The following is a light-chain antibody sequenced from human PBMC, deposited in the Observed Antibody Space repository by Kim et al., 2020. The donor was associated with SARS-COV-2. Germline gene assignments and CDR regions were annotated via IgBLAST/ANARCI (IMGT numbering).Light chain of an antibody. J-gene: IGLJ1*01. CDR1: SSDVGGYNY. V-gene: IGLV2-8*01. CDR2: EVS. Sequence: QSALTQPHSASGSPGQSVIISCTGTSSDVGGYNYVSWYQQYPGKAPKLMIYEVSKRPSGVPDRFSGSKYGNTASLTVSGLQAEDEADYYCGSFTGSSYVFGTGTKVTVL. CDR3: GSFTGSSYV.